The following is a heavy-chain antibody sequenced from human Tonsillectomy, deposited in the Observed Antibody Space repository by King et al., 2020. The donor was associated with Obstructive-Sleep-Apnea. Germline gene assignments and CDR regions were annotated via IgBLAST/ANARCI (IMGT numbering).Heavy chain of an antibody. J-gene: IGHJ5*02. CDR3: TSALGSRALRDNWFDL. CDR1: GFIFSDYD. V-gene: IGHV3-21*01. Sequence: EVQLVESGGGLVKPGGSLRLSCAASGFIFSDYDMNWVRRAPGKGLEWVSSITTISHYIYYADSVKGRFTISRDNANNLVYLQMSSLRAEDTAMYYFTSALGSRALRDNWFDLWGQGTLVTVSS. CDR2: ITTISHYI. D-gene: IGHD3-10*01.